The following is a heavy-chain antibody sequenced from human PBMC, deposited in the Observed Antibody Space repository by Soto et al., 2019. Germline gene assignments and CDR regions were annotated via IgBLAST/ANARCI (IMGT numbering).Heavy chain of an antibody. CDR1: GGSFSGYY. D-gene: IGHD2-2*01. Sequence: SETLSLTCAVYGGSFSGYYWSWIRQPPGKGLEWIGEINHSGSTNYNPSLKSRVTISVDTSKNQFSLKLSSVTAADTAVYYCARDLEEDIVVVPASSGMDVWGQGTTVTVSS. J-gene: IGHJ6*02. V-gene: IGHV4-34*01. CDR2: INHSGST. CDR3: ARDLEEDIVVVPASSGMDV.